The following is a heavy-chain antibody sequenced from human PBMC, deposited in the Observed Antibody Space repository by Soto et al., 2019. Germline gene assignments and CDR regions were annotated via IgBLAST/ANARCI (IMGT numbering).Heavy chain of an antibody. CDR2: IKQDGTET. Sequence: GGSLRLSCAGSGFTFRNFWMGWVRQAPGKRLEWVANIKQDGTETSYADSVKGCFTVSRDNAKNSLYLQMNSLGADDTAVYYCARENYFDYWGQGALVTVSS. V-gene: IGHV3-7*03. J-gene: IGHJ4*02. CDR1: GFTFRNFW. CDR3: ARENYFDY.